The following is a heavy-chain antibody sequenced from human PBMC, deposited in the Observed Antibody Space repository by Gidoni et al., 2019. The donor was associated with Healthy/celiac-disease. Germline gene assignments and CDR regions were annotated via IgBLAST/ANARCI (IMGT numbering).Heavy chain of an antibody. D-gene: IGHD2-15*01. Sequence: QLQLQESGPGLVKPSETLSLTCTVSGGSISSSSSYWGWIRQPPGKGLEWIGSIYYSGSTYYNPSLKSRVTISVDTSKNQFSLKLSSVTAADTAVYYCAREGYCSGGSCYPGYFDYWGQGTLVTVSS. CDR3: AREGYCSGGSCYPGYFDY. V-gene: IGHV4-39*02. CDR1: GGSISSSSSY. J-gene: IGHJ4*02. CDR2: IYYSGST.